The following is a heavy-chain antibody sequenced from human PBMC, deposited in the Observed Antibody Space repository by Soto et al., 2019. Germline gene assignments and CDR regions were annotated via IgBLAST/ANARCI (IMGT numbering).Heavy chain of an antibody. Sequence: GGSLRLSCAASGFTFNNYWMHWVRQAPGKGLVWVSRINSDGSTTTYADSVKGRFTISRDNAKNTLYLQMKSLRAEYTALYYCARIVDSSGWYSSRMDVWGQGTTVTVSS. CDR3: ARIVDSSGWYSSRMDV. CDR2: INSDGSTT. D-gene: IGHD6-19*01. J-gene: IGHJ6*02. V-gene: IGHV3-74*01. CDR1: GFTFNNYW.